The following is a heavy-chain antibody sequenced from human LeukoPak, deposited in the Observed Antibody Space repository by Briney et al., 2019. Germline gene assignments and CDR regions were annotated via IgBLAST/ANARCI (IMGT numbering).Heavy chain of an antibody. V-gene: IGHV3-30*03. CDR3: ARDVGRSYDILTGYYSNYYYFGMDV. D-gene: IGHD3-9*01. J-gene: IGHJ6*02. Sequence: PGGSLRLSCAASGFTFSSYGMHWVRQAPGKGLEWVAVISYDGSNKYYADSVKGRFTISRDNSKNTLYLQMNSLRAEDTAVYYCARDVGRSYDILTGYYSNYYYFGMDVWGQGTTVTVSS. CDR2: ISYDGSNK. CDR1: GFTFSSYG.